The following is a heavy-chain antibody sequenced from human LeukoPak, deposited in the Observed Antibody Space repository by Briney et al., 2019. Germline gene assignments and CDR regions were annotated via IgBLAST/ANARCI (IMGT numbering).Heavy chain of an antibody. Sequence: GGSPRLSCVASGFSFRNYWMSWVRQAPGKGLEWVANIKEDGSKKNHLESVKGRFTISRDNAKNFLYLQMNSLRVEDTALYYCARDGDGRGEDFDYWGQGILVTVSS. D-gene: IGHD4-17*01. CDR3: ARDGDGRGEDFDY. J-gene: IGHJ4*02. CDR2: IKEDGSKK. CDR1: GFSFRNYW. V-gene: IGHV3-7*01.